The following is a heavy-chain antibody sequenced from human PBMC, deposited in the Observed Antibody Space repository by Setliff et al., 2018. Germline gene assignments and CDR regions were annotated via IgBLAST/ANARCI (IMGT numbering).Heavy chain of an antibody. V-gene: IGHV4-34*01. D-gene: IGHD6-6*01. CDR3: ARGRNVASRLLDS. CDR1: GGTFTYYY. CDR2: ITHTGTTGST. Sequence: SETLSLTCAASGGTFTYYYWTWIRQSPAKGLEWIGEITHTGTTGSTKYNPSLRSRVTMSIDTSKNQFSLMVTSVTAADTAVYYCARGRNVASRLLDSWGQGTLVTVSS. J-gene: IGHJ4*02.